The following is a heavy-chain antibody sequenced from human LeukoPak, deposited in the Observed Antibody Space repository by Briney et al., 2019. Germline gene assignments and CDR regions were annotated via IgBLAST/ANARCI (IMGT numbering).Heavy chain of an antibody. CDR1: GFTFSSYG. D-gene: IGHD2/OR15-2a*01. Sequence: PGGSLRLSCAASGFTFSSYGMHWVRQAPGKGLEWVAVISYEGSNKYYADSVKGRFTISRDNSKNTLYLQMNSLRAEDTAVYYCAKIPRGTTFNWGQGTLVTVSS. CDR2: ISYEGSNK. V-gene: IGHV3-30*18. CDR3: AKIPRGTTFN. J-gene: IGHJ4*02.